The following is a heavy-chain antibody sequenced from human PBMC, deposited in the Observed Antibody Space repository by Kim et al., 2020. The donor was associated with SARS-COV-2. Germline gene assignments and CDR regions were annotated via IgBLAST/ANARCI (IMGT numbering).Heavy chain of an antibody. CDR1: GYAFSGFS. Sequence: GESLKISCTASGYAFSGFSIGWVRQIPGKGLEWMGRVDPFDSSPNYGPSFEGHVTFSTDRSVNTAFLQWSSLKASDTATYYCSRQQGASLDYWGQGTRV. D-gene: IGHD6-13*01. CDR3: SRQQGASLDY. CDR2: VDPFDSSP. J-gene: IGHJ4*02. V-gene: IGHV5-10-1*01.